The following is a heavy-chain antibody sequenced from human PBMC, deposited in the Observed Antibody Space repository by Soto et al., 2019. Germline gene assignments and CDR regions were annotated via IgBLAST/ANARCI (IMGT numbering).Heavy chain of an antibody. D-gene: IGHD3-3*01. CDR1: GYTFTSYY. CDR3: ASASIRFLEWLPYPDY. Sequence: QVQLVQSGAEVKKPGASVKVSCKASGYTFTSYYMHWVRQAPGQGLEWMGIINPSGGSTSYAQKFQGRVTMTRDTSTSTVYMELSSLRSDDTAVYYCASASIRFLEWLPYPDYWGQGTLVTVSS. V-gene: IGHV1-46*01. CDR2: INPSGGST. J-gene: IGHJ4*02.